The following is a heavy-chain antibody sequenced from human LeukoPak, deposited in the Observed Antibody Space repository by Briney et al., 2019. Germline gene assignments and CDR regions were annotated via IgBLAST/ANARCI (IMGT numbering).Heavy chain of an antibody. CDR1: GFTFSSYE. CDR2: ISSSGSTI. Sequence: PGGSLRLSCAASGFTFSSYEMNWVRQAPGKGLEWVSHISSSGSTIYYTDSVKGRFTISRDNPKNLLYLQMNSLRAEDTAIYYCARGYSSAWNDPFDYWGQGTLVSVSS. CDR3: ARGYSSAWNDPFDY. D-gene: IGHD6-19*01. J-gene: IGHJ4*02. V-gene: IGHV3-48*03.